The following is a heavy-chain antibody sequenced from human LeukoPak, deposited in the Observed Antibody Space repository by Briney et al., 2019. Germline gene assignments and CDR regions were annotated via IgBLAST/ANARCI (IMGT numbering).Heavy chain of an antibody. Sequence: GGSLRPSCVASEFTFRSYAVHWVRRAPGKGLELVTLISYDGNNKYYADSVKGRFTISRDNSKNTLFLQMNSLTTDDTAVYYCAKSRAGGYLRAFDFWGQGTLVTVSS. D-gene: IGHD5-18*01. CDR2: ISYDGNNK. CDR3: AKSRAGGYLRAFDF. J-gene: IGHJ4*02. CDR1: EFTFRSYA. V-gene: IGHV3-30-3*02.